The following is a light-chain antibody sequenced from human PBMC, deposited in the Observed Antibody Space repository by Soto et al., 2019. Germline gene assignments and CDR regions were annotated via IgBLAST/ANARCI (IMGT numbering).Light chain of an antibody. J-gene: IGKJ1*01. V-gene: IGKV3-15*01. Sequence: EMVMTQSPATLSVSPGERATLSCRASQSVSSNLAWYQQKPGQAPRLPIYDASTRATGIPARFSGSGSGIEFTLTISSLQSEDFAVYYCQQYNNWPPGTFGQGTKVEIK. CDR2: DAS. CDR1: QSVSSN. CDR3: QQYNNWPPGT.